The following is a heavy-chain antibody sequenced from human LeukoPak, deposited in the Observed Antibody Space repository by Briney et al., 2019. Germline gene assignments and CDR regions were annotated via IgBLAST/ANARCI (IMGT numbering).Heavy chain of an antibody. CDR1: GFTVSNNY. CDR2: IYSGGST. V-gene: IGHV3-66*02. Sequence: PGGSLRLSCAASGFTVSNNYMSWVRQAPGKGLEWVSVIYSGGSTYYADSVRGRCTISRDNSKNTLYLQMNSLRAEDTAVYYCARVTMVRGVILFDYWGQGTLVTVSS. J-gene: IGHJ4*02. D-gene: IGHD3-10*01. CDR3: ARVTMVRGVILFDY.